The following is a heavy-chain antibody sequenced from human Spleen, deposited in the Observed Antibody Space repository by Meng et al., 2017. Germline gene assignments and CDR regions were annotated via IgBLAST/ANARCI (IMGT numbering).Heavy chain of an antibody. J-gene: IGHJ4*02. D-gene: IGHD3-22*01. CDR3: ARVYYYDSSGYYYLGY. Sequence: ASVKVSCKASGYTFTGYYLHWVRQEPGQGLEWMGWINPNSGGTNYAQKFQGRVTMTRDTSINTAYMELSRLRSDDTGVYYCARVYYYDSSGYYYLGYWGQGTLVTVSS. V-gene: IGHV1-2*02. CDR1: GYTFTGYY. CDR2: INPNSGGT.